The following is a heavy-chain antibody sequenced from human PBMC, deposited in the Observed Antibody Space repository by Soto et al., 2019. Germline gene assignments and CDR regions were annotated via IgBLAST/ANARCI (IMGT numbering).Heavy chain of an antibody. CDR2: IIHSGDST. J-gene: IGHJ4*02. D-gene: IGHD6-13*01. CDR1: GFTFSTYA. CDR3: ATGQQLGY. V-gene: IGHV3-23*01. Sequence: DVQLLESGGGLVQPGGSLRLSCAASGFTFSTYAMSWVRQAPGKGLEWVSKIIHSGDSTYYADSVKGRFTISRDNSKNTVYLQMNSLRAEDTAVYYCATGQQLGYWGQGTLVTVSS.